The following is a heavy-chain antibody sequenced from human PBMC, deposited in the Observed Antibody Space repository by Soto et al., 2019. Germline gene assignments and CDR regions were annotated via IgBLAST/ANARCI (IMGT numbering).Heavy chain of an antibody. D-gene: IGHD5-12*01. V-gene: IGHV3-48*04. J-gene: IGHJ3*01. CDR1: GFTFTDYS. CDR3: ARDRPTTFSADL. Sequence: EVQLVESGGGLVQPGGSLRLSCTASGFTFTDYSMNWVRHAPGKGLEWLSYINDISNAIHYADSVKGRFAMSTDNAKKSVFLQMNRLRGEDTSVYYCARDRPTTFSADLWGQGTVVTVSS. CDR2: INDISNAI.